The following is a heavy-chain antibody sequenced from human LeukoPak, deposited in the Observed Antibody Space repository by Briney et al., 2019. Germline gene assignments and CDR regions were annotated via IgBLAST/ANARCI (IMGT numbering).Heavy chain of an antibody. V-gene: IGHV3-9*01. CDR1: GFTFDDYA. CDR2: ISWNSGSI. CDR3: AKDYYGSGTLGAFDI. J-gene: IGHJ3*02. D-gene: IGHD3-10*01. Sequence: GRSLRLSCAASGFTFDDYAMHWVRHAPGKGLEWVSGISWNSGSIGYADSVKGRFTISRDNAKNSLYLQMNSLRAEDTALYYCAKDYYGSGTLGAFDIWGQGTMVTVSS.